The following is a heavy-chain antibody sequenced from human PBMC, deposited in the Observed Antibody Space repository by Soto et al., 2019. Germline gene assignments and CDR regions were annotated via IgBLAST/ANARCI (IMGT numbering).Heavy chain of an antibody. CDR1: GGSISSGGYY. J-gene: IGHJ6*02. CDR2: IYYSGST. CDR3: ARGGRREVYYYYGMDV. V-gene: IGHV4-31*03. Sequence: QVQLQESGPGLVKPSQTLSLTCTVSGGSISSGGYYWSWIRQHPGKGLEWIGYIYYSGSTYYNPSLKSRVTIPVDTSKNQFSRKLSSGTAADTAVYYCARGGRREVYYYYGMDVWGQGTTVTVSS.